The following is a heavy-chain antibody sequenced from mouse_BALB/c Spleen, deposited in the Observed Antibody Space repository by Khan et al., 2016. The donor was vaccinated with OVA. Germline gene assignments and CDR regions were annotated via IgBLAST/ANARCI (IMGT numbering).Heavy chain of an antibody. CDR3: VRALYYYGSSYEGFAY. V-gene: IGHV1S136*01. Sequence: EVQLQESGPELVKPGASVKMSCKASGYTFTSYVMHWVKQKPGQGLEWIGYINPYSYDNKYNETFKGKATLTSDKSSSTAYMELSSLTSEDSAVYYCVRALYYYGSSYEGFAYWGQGTLVTVSA. J-gene: IGHJ3*01. CDR2: INPYSYDN. D-gene: IGHD1-1*01. CDR1: GYTFTSYV.